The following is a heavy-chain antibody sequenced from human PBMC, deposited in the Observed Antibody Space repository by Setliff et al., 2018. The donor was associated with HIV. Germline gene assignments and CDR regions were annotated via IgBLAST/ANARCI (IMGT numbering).Heavy chain of an antibody. V-gene: IGHV1-3*01. J-gene: IGHJ1*01. Sequence: ASVKVSCKASGYTFTNYYMHWVRQAPGQRLEWMGWINAGNGNTKYSQKFQGRVTITRDTSASTAYMELSSLRSEDTAVYYCARDRVAVAGKEEYFQHWGQGTLVTVSS. CDR3: ARDRVAVAGKEEYFQH. D-gene: IGHD6-19*01. CDR1: GYTFTNYY. CDR2: INAGNGNT.